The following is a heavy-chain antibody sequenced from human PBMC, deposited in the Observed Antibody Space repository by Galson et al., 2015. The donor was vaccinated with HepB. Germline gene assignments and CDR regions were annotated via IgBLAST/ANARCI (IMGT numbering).Heavy chain of an antibody. CDR2: IRSKAYGGTT. V-gene: IGHV3-49*03. Sequence: SLRLSCAASGFTFGDYAMSWFRQAPGKGLEWVGFIRSKAYGGTTEYAASVKGRFTISRDDSKSIAYLQMNSLKTEDTAVYYCTRGEGSGSGVIITPVVSFPFDYWGQGTLVTVSS. D-gene: IGHD3-10*01. CDR1: GFTFGDYA. J-gene: IGHJ4*02. CDR3: TRGEGSGSGVIITPVVSFPFDY.